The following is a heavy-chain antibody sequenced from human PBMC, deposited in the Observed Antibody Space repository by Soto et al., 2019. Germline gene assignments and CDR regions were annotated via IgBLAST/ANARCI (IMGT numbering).Heavy chain of an antibody. CDR2: INWNGGST. J-gene: IGHJ4*02. V-gene: IGHV3-20*04. Sequence: PGGSLRLSCAASGFTFDDYFMSWVRQAPGKGLEWVSGINWNGGSTGYADSVKGRFTISRDNAKNSLYLQMNSLRAEDTALYYCARDAVPLSHDILYFDYWGQGTLVTVSS. CDR3: ARDAVPLSHDILYFDY. D-gene: IGHD1-1*01. CDR1: GFTFDDYF.